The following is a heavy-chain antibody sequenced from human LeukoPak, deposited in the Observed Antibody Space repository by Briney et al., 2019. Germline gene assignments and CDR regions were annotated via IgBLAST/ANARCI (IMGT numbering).Heavy chain of an antibody. Sequence: GSLRLSCAASGFTFSSYSMNWVRQVPGKGLEWVSYISGSSITIYYADSVKGRFTISRDNAENSLYLQMSSLRAEDTAVYYCARDRRGSYSFDYWGQGTLVTVSS. V-gene: IGHV3-48*04. J-gene: IGHJ4*02. CDR2: ISGSSITI. CDR1: GFTFSSYS. D-gene: IGHD1-26*01. CDR3: ARDRRGSYSFDY.